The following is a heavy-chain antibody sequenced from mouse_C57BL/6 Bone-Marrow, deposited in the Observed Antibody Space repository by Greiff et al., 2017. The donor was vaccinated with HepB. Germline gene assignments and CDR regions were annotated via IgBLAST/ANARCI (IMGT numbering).Heavy chain of an antibody. CDR1: GYTFTDYY. Sequence: LVESGASVKMSCKASGYTFTDYYMNWVKQSHGKSLEWNGVINPYNGGTSYNQKVKGKATLTVDKSTSTAYMELNSLTSEDSAVYYCARDYGSSSHFDYWGQGTTHTVSS. J-gene: IGHJ2*01. V-gene: IGHV1-19*01. CDR3: ARDYGSSSHFDY. CDR2: INPYNGGT. D-gene: IGHD1-1*01.